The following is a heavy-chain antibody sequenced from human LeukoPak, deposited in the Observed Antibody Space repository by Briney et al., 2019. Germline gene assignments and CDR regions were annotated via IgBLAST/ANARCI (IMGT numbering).Heavy chain of an antibody. CDR3: ARWDDSAWAFGN. CDR1: GGSISSGGYY. CDR2: IYYSGST. Sequence: PSQTLSLTCTVSGGSISSGGYYWSWIRQHPGKGLEWIGYIYYSGSTYYNPSLKSRVTIAVYTSKNQLSLRLTSVTAADTAVYYCARWDDSAWAFGNWGPGTLVTVSS. D-gene: IGHD6-19*01. J-gene: IGHJ4*02. V-gene: IGHV4-31*03.